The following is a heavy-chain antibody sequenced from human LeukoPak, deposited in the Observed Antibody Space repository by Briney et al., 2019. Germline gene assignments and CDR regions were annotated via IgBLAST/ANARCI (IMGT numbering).Heavy chain of an antibody. CDR1: GYTFTGYY. Sequence: ASVKVSCKASGYTFTGYYMHWVRQAPGQGLEWMGWINPNSGGTNYAQKFQGRVTMTRDTSISTAYMELSRLRSDDTAVYYCGTHFTRYNWNYADYWGQGTLVTVSS. J-gene: IGHJ4*02. CDR2: INPNSGGT. CDR3: GTHFTRYNWNYADY. D-gene: IGHD1-7*01. V-gene: IGHV1-2*02.